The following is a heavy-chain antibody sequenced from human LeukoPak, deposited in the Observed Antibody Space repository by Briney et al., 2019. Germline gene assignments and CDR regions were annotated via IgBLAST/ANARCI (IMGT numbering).Heavy chain of an antibody. CDR3: TRASGSYRTLDC. Sequence: SETLSLTCTVSGGSISGYYWSWIRQPAGKGLEWIGHIYTSGSTNYNPSLKSRLTMSVDTSKNQFSLKLSSVTAADTAVYYCTRASGSYRTLDCWGQGTLVTVSS. CDR2: IYTSGST. CDR1: GGSISGYY. V-gene: IGHV4-4*07. J-gene: IGHJ4*02. D-gene: IGHD1-26*01.